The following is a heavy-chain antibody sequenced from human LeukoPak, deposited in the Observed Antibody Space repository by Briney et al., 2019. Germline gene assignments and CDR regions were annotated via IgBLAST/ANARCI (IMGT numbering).Heavy chain of an antibody. CDR2: TYYRYKWYN. V-gene: IGHV6-1*01. D-gene: IGHD1-26*01. CDR1: GDSVSSNSAA. J-gene: IGHJ3*02. Sequence: SQTLSLTCAISGDSVSSNSAAWNWIRQSPSRGLEWLVRTYYRYKWYNDYAVSVKSRITINPDTSKNQFSLQLNSVTPEDTAVYYCAREEVGATFDRIGLAGAFDIWGQGTMVTVSS. CDR3: AREEVGATFDRIGLAGAFDI.